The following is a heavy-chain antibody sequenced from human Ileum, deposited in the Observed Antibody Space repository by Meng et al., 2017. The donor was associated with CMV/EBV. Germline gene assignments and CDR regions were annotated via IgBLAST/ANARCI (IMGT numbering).Heavy chain of an antibody. J-gene: IGHJ4*02. V-gene: IGHV3-74*01. CDR2: INNDGNTA. CDR3: ARPYTGASTLPF. D-gene: IGHD1-26*01. CDR1: GFTFRDYW. Sequence: GEPLKISCAASGFTFRDYWMHWVRQSPGKGLVWVSRINNDGNTADYADSVKGRFTISRDNTKNTLYLQMNSLRAEDTAVYYCARPYTGASTLPFWGQGTLVTVSS.